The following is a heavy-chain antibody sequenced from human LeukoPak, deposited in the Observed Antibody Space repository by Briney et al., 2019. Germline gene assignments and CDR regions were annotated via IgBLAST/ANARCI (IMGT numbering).Heavy chain of an antibody. V-gene: IGHV3-66*01. CDR2: NYSGGST. CDR1: GFTVSSNY. J-gene: IGHJ4*02. CDR3: AREGPGYSFDY. D-gene: IGHD5-18*01. Sequence: PGGSLRLSCAASGFTVSSNYMSWVRQAPGKGLEWVSVNYSGGSTYYADSVKGRFTISRDNSKNTLYLQMNSLRAEDTAVYYCAREGPGYSFDYWGQGTLVTVSS.